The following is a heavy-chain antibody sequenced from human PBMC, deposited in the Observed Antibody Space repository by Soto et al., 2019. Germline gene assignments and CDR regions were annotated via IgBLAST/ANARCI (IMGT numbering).Heavy chain of an antibody. CDR1: GFTFSSYG. D-gene: IGHD5-18*01. Sequence: PGESLKISCAASGFTFSSYGMHWVRQAPGKGLEWVAVIWYDGGNKYYADSVKGRFTISRDNSKNTLFLQMNSLRAEDTAVYYCARFSVPGIQLWLPWFDPWGQGTLVTVSS. CDR2: IWYDGGNK. J-gene: IGHJ5*02. V-gene: IGHV3-33*01. CDR3: ARFSVPGIQLWLPWFDP.